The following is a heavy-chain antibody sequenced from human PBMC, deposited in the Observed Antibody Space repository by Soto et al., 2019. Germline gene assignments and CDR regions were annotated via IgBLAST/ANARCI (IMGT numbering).Heavy chain of an antibody. D-gene: IGHD1-26*01. J-gene: IGHJ4*02. CDR2: VDSSGRT. CDR3: SKWLRSGSYYCDY. Sequence: EVQLLESGGGLVQPGGSLRLSCAASGFTFSSYAMSWVRQAPGKGPEWVSLVDSSGRTYYTDSVKGRFTVSRDNSENTVYLQMNSLRAEDTAVYYCSKWLRSGSYYCDYWGQGTLVTVSS. V-gene: IGHV3-23*01. CDR1: GFTFSSYA.